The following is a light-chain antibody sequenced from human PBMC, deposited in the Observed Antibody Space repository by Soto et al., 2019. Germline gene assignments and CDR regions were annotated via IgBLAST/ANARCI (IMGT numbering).Light chain of an antibody. V-gene: IGKV3-15*01. CDR1: QSVSSY. Sequence: EIVLTQSPATLSLSPGERATLSCRASQSVSSYLAWYQQKPGQAPRLLIYDTSTRATGIPARFSGSGSGTEFTLTISSLRSEDFAVYSCQQYNNWPPITFGQGTRLEI. J-gene: IGKJ5*01. CDR2: DTS. CDR3: QQYNNWPPIT.